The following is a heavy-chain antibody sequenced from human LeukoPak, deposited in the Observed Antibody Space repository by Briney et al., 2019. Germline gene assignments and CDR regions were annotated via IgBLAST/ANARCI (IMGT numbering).Heavy chain of an antibody. CDR1: GFSFTNFW. V-gene: IGHV3-48*01. D-gene: IGHD2-2*03. CDR3: ARGVGSFEI. Sequence: GGTLRLSCAVSGFSFTNFWMSWVRQAPGKGVEWFLYISGSTTTIAYADSVKGRFTISRNNAKNSMYLQMNSLRAEDTATYYCARGVGSFEIWGQGTMVTVSS. J-gene: IGHJ3*02. CDR2: ISGSTTTI.